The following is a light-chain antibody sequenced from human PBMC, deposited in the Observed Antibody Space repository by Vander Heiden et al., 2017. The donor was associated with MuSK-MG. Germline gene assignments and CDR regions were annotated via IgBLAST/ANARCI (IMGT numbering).Light chain of an antibody. CDR1: QGISSH. CDR2: AAS. V-gene: IGKV1-9*01. J-gene: IGKJ2*01. Sequence: DIQLTQSPSFLSASVGDRVTITCRASQGISSHLAWYQQKPGKAPKILIYAASTLQGGGPSRWSSSRAGAEASITISSMQPEDVSTEYCQQLNSYSYTFGQGTKLEIK. CDR3: QQLNSYSYT.